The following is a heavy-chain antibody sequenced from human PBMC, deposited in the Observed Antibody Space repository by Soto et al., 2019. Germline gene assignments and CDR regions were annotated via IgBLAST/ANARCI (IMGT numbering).Heavy chain of an antibody. V-gene: IGHV1-18*04. CDR1: GNTQKNYG. J-gene: IGHJ4*02. D-gene: IGHD6-19*01. CDR2: ISSNTGNT. Sequence: QVQLVQSGSEVRKPGASVKVSCKASGNTQKNYGISWLRQAPGQGLEWMGWISSNTGNTHSAENLQGRLTMTTDTSTSTTYMELRSLRSDDTAVYYCAREVRQWLMASHVDYWGQGTLATVSS. CDR3: AREVRQWLMASHVDY.